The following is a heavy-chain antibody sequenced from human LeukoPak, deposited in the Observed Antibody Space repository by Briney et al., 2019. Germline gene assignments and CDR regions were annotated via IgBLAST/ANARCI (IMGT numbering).Heavy chain of an antibody. D-gene: IGHD4-23*01. CDR2: IIPIFGTA. CDR3: ASGYGGTDYYYYYYMDV. Sequence: ASVKVSCKASGGTFSSYAISWVRQAPGQGLEWMGGIIPIFGTANYAQKFQGRVTITADESTSTAYMELSSLRSEDTAVYYCASGYGGTDYYYYYYMDVWGKGTTVTVSS. J-gene: IGHJ6*03. V-gene: IGHV1-69*13. CDR1: GGTFSSYA.